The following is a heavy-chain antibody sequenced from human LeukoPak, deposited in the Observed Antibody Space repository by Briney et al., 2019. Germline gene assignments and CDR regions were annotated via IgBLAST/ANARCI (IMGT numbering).Heavy chain of an antibody. CDR3: AKDPEF. Sequence: GGSLRLSCAVSGFTFSSQAMSWVRQAPGKGLEWLSGISESGDATFNIDSVRGRFTISRDNSKNTLYLQMDSLRAEDTAVYYCAKDPEFWGQGILATVSS. V-gene: IGHV3-23*01. CDR1: GFTFSSQA. D-gene: IGHD3-10*01. J-gene: IGHJ4*02. CDR2: ISESGDAT.